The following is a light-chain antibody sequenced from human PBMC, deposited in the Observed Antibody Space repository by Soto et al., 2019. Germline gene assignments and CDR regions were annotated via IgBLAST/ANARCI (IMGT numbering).Light chain of an antibody. CDR2: AAS. Sequence: DIQMTQSPSTLSGSVGDSVTITCRASQSLSEWLAWYQQNPGKAPKLLIYAASTLQSGVPSRFSGSGSGTDFTLTISCLQSEDFATYYCQQYYSYPQAFGQGTKVDIK. V-gene: IGKV1-5*01. CDR1: QSLSEW. CDR3: QQYYSYPQA. J-gene: IGKJ1*01.